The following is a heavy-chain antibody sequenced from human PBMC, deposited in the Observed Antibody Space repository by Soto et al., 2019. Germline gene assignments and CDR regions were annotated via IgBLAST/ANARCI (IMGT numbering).Heavy chain of an antibody. D-gene: IGHD2-2*01. CDR2: INGGNGDT. Sequence: ASVKVSCKASGYTFTGYAIHWVRQAPGQRLEWMGWINGGNGDTKYSQKFQGRVTITRDTSASTAYMELTSLGSEDTAVYHCARGYCSSTSCQYYFDYWGQGAPVTVSS. CDR3: ARGYCSSTSCQYYFDY. J-gene: IGHJ4*02. CDR1: GYTFTGYA. V-gene: IGHV1-3*01.